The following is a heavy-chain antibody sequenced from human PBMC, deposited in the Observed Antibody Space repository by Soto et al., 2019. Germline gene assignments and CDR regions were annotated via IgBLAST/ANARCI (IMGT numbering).Heavy chain of an antibody. V-gene: IGHV4-59*01. CDR3: ARYKSNYYYGMDV. Sequence: QVQLQESGPGLVKPSETLSLTCTVSGGSISSSYWSWIRQPPGKGLEWIGYIYYSGITNYNPSLKSRVTLSVDTSKNQFSLKLRSVTAADTAVYYCARYKSNYYYGMDVWGQGTTVTVSS. J-gene: IGHJ6*02. CDR1: GGSISSSY. CDR2: IYYSGIT. D-gene: IGHD1-20*01.